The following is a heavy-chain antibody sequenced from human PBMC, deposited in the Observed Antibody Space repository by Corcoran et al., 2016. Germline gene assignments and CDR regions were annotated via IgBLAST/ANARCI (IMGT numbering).Heavy chain of an antibody. V-gene: IGHV3-15*07. CDR3: TTRGSVVVAATEKYFQH. CDR2: IKSKTDGGTT. D-gene: IGHD2-15*01. Sequence: EVQLVESGGGLVKPGGSLRLSCAASGFTFSNAWMNWVRQAPGKGLEWVGRIKSKTDGGTTDYAAPVKGRINISGDDSKNTSYLGMNSLKTEDTAVYYCTTRGSVVVAATEKYFQHWGQGTLVTVSS. J-gene: IGHJ1*01. CDR1: GFTFSNAW.